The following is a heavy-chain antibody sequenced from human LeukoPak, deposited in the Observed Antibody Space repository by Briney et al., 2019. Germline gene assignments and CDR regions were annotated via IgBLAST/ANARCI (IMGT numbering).Heavy chain of an antibody. CDR3: ARVAPFVVVPAALDY. Sequence: GSLRLSCAASGFTFSSYSMNWVRQAPGKGLEWVSYISSSSSTIYYAGSVKGRFTISRDNAKNSLYLQMNSLRAEDTAVYYCARVAPFVVVPAALDYWGQGTLVTVSS. V-gene: IGHV3-48*01. J-gene: IGHJ4*02. CDR2: ISSSSSTI. D-gene: IGHD2-2*01. CDR1: GFTFSSYS.